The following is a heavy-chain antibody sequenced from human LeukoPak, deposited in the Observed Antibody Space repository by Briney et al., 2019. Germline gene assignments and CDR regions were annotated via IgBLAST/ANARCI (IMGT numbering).Heavy chain of an antibody. CDR3: AKSCYYDSSGYYPPNTFDY. J-gene: IGHJ4*02. CDR2: IRNDGSNK. Sequence: GGSLRLSCVASGFTFSSNGMHWVRQAPGKGLEGVAFIRNDGSNKYYVDSVRGRFTISRDNSKNTLYLQMNSMRAQGPAVYCWAKSCYYDSSGYYPPNTFDYWGQGTLVTVSS. CDR1: GFTFSSNG. V-gene: IGHV3-30*02. D-gene: IGHD3-22*01.